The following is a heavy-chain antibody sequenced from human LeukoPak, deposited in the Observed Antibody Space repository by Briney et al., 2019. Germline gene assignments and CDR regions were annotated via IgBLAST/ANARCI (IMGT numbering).Heavy chain of an antibody. CDR3: ASSSKGYYDSI. D-gene: IGHD3-22*01. Sequence: GASVKVSCKASGGTFSSYAISWVRQAPGQGLEWMGGIIPIFGTANYAQKFQGRVTITAEESTSTAYMELSSLRSEDTAVYYCASSSKGYYDSIWGQGTMVTVSS. J-gene: IGHJ3*02. CDR1: GGTFSSYA. V-gene: IGHV1-69*13. CDR2: IIPIFGTA.